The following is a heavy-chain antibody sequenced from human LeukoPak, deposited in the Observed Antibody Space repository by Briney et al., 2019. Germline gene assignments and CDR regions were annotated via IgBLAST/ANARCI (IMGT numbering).Heavy chain of an antibody. J-gene: IGHJ4*02. CDR2: IIPIFGTA. D-gene: IGHD1-26*01. V-gene: IGHV1-69*05. CDR3: EVRPRVGSPKYYFDY. Sequence: SVKVSCKASGGTFSSYAISWVRQAPGQGLEWMGRIIPIFGTANHAQKFQGRVTITTDESTSTTYMELSSLRSEDTAVYYCEVRPRVGSPKYYFDYWGQGTLVTVSS. CDR1: GGTFSSYA.